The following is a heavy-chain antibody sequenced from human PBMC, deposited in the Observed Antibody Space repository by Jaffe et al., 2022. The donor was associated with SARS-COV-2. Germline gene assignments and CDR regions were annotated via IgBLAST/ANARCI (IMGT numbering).Heavy chain of an antibody. D-gene: IGHD1-7*01. CDR3: ARSAGTTSTDYYYVMDV. CDR1: GFIFSGSV. J-gene: IGHJ6*02. V-gene: IGHV3-73*01. Sequence: DVQLVESGGGVVQPGGSLKLSCAASGFIFSGSVMHWVRQAPGKGLEWVGHIRGKPNNYATAYAASVKGRFTISRDDSKNTAYLQMNSLKTEDTAVYYCARSAGTTSTDYYYVMDVWGQGTTVTVSS. CDR2: IRGKPNNYAT.